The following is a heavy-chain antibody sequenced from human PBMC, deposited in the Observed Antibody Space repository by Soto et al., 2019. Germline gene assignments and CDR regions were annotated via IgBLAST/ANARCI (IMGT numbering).Heavy chain of an antibody. CDR1: GFAFSSYG. J-gene: IGHJ4*02. D-gene: IGHD5-18*01. Sequence: QAQLVESGGGVVQPGRSLRLPCAASGFAFSSYGMHWVRQAPGTGLEWVAVISYDGSLQHYADSVKGRFTISRDNSKNMVLLQISSLRAEDTAVYYCVSDRGYGHASVPYSWGQGTLVSVSS. CDR3: VSDRGYGHASVPYS. V-gene: IGHV3-30*03. CDR2: ISYDGSLQ.